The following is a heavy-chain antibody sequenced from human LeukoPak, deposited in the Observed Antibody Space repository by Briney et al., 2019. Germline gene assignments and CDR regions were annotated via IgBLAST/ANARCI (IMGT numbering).Heavy chain of an antibody. J-gene: IGHJ6*02. Sequence: PGGSLRLSCTASGFTFSSYGMHWVRQAPGKGLEWVAIIWNDGTNKYYADSVKGRFTISKDNSKNMLNLQMDSLRVDDTAVYYCAKVHCSSTSCYPVYYYYYGMDVWGQGTTVTVSS. V-gene: IGHV3-33*06. CDR3: AKVHCSSTSCYPVYYYYYGMDV. CDR2: IWNDGTNK. D-gene: IGHD2-2*01. CDR1: GFTFSSYG.